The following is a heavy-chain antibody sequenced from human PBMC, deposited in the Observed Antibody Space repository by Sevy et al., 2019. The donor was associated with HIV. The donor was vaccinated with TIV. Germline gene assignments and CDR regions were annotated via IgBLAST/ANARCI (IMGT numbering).Heavy chain of an antibody. CDR3: ARGRPGGTSIVATIRRGHNWFDP. Sequence: SETLSLTCAVYGGSFSGYYWSWIRQPPGKGLEWIGEINHSGGTKYNPSLKSRVTISVDTSKNQFSLKLSSVTAADTAVYYCARGRPGGTSIVATIRRGHNWFDPWSQGTLVTVSS. CDR1: GGSFSGYY. CDR2: INHSGGT. V-gene: IGHV4-34*01. J-gene: IGHJ5*02. D-gene: IGHD5-12*01.